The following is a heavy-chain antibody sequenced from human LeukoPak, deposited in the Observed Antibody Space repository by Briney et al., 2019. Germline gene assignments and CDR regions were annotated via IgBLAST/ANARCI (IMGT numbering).Heavy chain of an antibody. J-gene: IGHJ4*02. CDR3: AKGETYYYDSSGYYPDDY. CDR2: ISDSNGST. Sequence: GSLRLSCAASGFTFRNYAMSWVRQAPGKGLEWVSAISDSNGSTYYADSVKGRFTISRDNSKNTLYLQMNSLRAEDTAVYYCAKGETYYYDSSGYYPDDYWGQGTLVTVSS. V-gene: IGHV3-23*01. D-gene: IGHD3-22*01. CDR1: GFTFRNYA.